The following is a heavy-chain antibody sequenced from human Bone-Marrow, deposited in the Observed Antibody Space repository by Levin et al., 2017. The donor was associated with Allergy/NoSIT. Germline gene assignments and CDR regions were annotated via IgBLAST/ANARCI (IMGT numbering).Heavy chain of an antibody. CDR1: GYSISSGYY. D-gene: IGHD4-17*01. Sequence: SQTLSLTCTVSGYSISSGYYWGWIRQPPGKGLEWIGSIYHSGSTYYNPSLKSRVTISVDTSKNQFSLKLSSVTAADTAVYYCARDILTTTVNSVGFDYWGQGTLVTVSS. J-gene: IGHJ4*02. CDR2: IYHSGST. CDR3: ARDILTTTVNSVGFDY. V-gene: IGHV4-38-2*02.